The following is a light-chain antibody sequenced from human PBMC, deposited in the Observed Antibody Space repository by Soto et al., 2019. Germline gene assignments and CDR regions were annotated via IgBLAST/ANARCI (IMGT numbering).Light chain of an antibody. CDR1: QSVGSN. CDR2: GSS. Sequence: EILLTQSPATLPVSPGERATLSCRASQSVGSNLAWFQQKPGQAPRLLIYGSSTRATGVPARFSGSGSGADFTLTISNLXSEDFAVYYCQQYTNWPPITFGQGTRLETK. CDR3: QQYTNWPPIT. V-gene: IGKV3-15*01. J-gene: IGKJ5*01.